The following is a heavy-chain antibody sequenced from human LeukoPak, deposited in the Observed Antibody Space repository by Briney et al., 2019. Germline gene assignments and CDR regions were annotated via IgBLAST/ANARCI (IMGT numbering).Heavy chain of an antibody. CDR2: INPNSGGT. V-gene: IGHV1-2*02. J-gene: IGHJ3*02. D-gene: IGHD2-2*01. CDR3: ARVPAAHLRAFDI. Sequence: GASVKVSCKASGYTFTGYYIHWVRQAPGQGLEWMGWINPNSGGTNYAQKFQGRVTMTRDTSISTAYMELSRLRSDDTAVYYCARVPAAHLRAFDIWGQGTMVTVSS. CDR1: GYTFTGYY.